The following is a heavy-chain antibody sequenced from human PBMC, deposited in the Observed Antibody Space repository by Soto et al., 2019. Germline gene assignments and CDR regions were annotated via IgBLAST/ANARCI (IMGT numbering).Heavy chain of an antibody. J-gene: IGHJ4*02. V-gene: IGHV4-59*01. D-gene: IGHD3-10*01. CDR1: GGSISSYY. CDR3: ARVGRFGEQRDY. Sequence: SETLSLTCTVSGGSISSYYWSWIRQPPGKGLEWIGYIYYSGSTNYNPSLKSRVTISVDTSKNQFSLKLSSVTAADTAVYYCARVGRFGEQRDYWGQGTLVTVS. CDR2: IYYSGST.